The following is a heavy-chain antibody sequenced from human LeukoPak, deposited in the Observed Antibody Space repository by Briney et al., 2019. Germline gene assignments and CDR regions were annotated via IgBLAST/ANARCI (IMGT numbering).Heavy chain of an antibody. D-gene: IGHD6-19*01. V-gene: IGHV3-74*01. J-gene: IGHJ4*02. CDR1: GFTFDDYA. CDR3: AAIAVAGGDY. Sequence: GGSLRLSCAASGFTFDDYAMHWVRQTPGKGLVWVSRINSDGSSTSYADSVKGRFTISRDNAKNTLYLQMNSLRAEDTAVYYCAAIAVAGGDYWGQGTLVTVSS. CDR2: INSDGSST.